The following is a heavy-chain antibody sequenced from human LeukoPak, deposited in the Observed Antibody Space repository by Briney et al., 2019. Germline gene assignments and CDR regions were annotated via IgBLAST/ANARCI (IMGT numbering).Heavy chain of an antibody. Sequence: GASVKVYCKASGYTFTNYYIDWVRQAPGQGLEWMGIINPNDGDTAYAQKFQGRVTMTGDTSTSTVYMELASLRSEDTAVYYCARAYSSGWYSDYWGPGTLVTVSS. CDR2: INPNDGDT. V-gene: IGHV1-46*01. CDR1: GYTFTNYY. CDR3: ARAYSSGWYSDY. D-gene: IGHD6-19*01. J-gene: IGHJ4*02.